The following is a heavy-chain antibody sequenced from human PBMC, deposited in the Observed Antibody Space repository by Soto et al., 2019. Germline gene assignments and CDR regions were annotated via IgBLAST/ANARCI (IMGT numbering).Heavy chain of an antibody. D-gene: IGHD7-27*01. Sequence: QVQLVESGGGLVKPGGSLRLSCAASGFIFSDYYMTWIRQAPGKGLEWVSCIGSSGTTIYYADSVKGRFTISRDNAKNSLYLQMNSLRAEDTAVYYCARGRHKTWGYEAYDIWGQGTMVSVSS. CDR3: ARGRHKTWGYEAYDI. V-gene: IGHV3-11*01. J-gene: IGHJ3*02. CDR2: IGSSGTTI. CDR1: GFIFSDYY.